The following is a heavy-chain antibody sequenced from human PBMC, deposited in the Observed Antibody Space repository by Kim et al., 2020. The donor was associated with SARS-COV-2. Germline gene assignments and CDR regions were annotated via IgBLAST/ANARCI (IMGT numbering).Heavy chain of an antibody. V-gene: IGHV4-39*01. CDR1: GGSISSSSYY. CDR3: ARQRGPVAGVPTGYFDL. CDR2: IYYSGST. D-gene: IGHD6-19*01. J-gene: IGHJ2*01. Sequence: SETLSLTCTVSGGSISSSSYYWGWIRQPPGKGLEWIGSIYYSGSTYYDPSLKSRVTISVDTSKNQFSLKLSSVTAADTAVYYCARQRGPVAGVPTGYFDLWGRGTLVTVSS.